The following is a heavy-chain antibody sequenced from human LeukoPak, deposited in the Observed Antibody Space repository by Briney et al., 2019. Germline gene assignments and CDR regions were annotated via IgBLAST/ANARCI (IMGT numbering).Heavy chain of an antibody. D-gene: IGHD6-13*01. V-gene: IGHV4-39*07. CDR3: AHSSGWYPEY. CDR1: GGSISSSSYY. Sequence: SETLSLTCTVSGGSISSSSYYWGWIRQPPGKGLEWIATVDYSGSTYYNSSLNSRVTISVDTSKKQFSLKLTSVTAADTAMYYCAHSSGWYPEYWGQGTQVTVSS. J-gene: IGHJ4*02. CDR2: VDYSGST.